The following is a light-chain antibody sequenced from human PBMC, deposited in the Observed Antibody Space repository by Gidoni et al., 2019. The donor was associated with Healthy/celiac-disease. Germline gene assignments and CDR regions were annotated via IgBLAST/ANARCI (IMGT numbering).Light chain of an antibody. J-gene: IGKJ4*01. CDR2: GAS. CDR1: QSVRSSY. V-gene: IGKV3-20*01. CDR3: QQYGSSPLT. Sequence: EIVLTQSPGTLSLSPGERATLSCSASQSVRSSYLAWYQQKPGQAPRLLIYGASSRAPGIPDRFSGSGSGTDFTLTISRLEPEDFAVYYCQQYGSSPLTFGGGTKVEIK.